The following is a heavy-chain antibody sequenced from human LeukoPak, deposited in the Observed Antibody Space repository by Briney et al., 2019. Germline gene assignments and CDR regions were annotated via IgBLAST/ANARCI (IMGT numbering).Heavy chain of an antibody. Sequence: PGRSLRLSCAASGFTFSSYAMHWVRQAPGKGLEWVAVISYDGSNKNYADSVKGRFTISRDNSKNTLYLQMNSLRAEDTAVYYCARSMTTVTHFDYWGQGTLVTVSS. J-gene: IGHJ4*02. CDR3: ARSMTTVTHFDY. V-gene: IGHV3-30-3*01. CDR2: ISYDGSNK. CDR1: GFTFSSYA. D-gene: IGHD4-11*01.